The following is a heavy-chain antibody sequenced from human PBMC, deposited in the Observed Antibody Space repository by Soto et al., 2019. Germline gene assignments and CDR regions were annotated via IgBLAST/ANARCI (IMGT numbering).Heavy chain of an antibody. CDR2: IYYSGST. J-gene: IGHJ4*02. CDR1: GGSISSYY. Sequence: QVQLQESGPGLVKPSETLSLTCTVSGGSISSYYWSWIRQPPGKGLEWIGYIYYSGSTNYNPSLKSRVTISVDTFKNQFSLKLSSVTAADTAVYYCARQGGYCSSTSCATLDYWGQGTLVTVSS. CDR3: ARQGGYCSSTSCATLDY. V-gene: IGHV4-59*08. D-gene: IGHD2-2*01.